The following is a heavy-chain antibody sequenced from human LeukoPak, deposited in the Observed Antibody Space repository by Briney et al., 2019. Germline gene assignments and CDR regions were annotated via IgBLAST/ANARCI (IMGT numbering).Heavy chain of an antibody. CDR3: AREIGYSYDPLWVFDY. V-gene: IGHV3-30*04. J-gene: IGHJ4*02. D-gene: IGHD5-18*01. CDR1: GFTFSSYA. CDR2: ISYDGSNK. Sequence: GGSLRLSCAASGFTFSSYAMPWVRQAPGKGLEWVAVISYDGSNKYYADSVKGRFTISRDNSKNTLYLQMNSLRAEDTAVYYCAREIGYSYDPLWVFDYWGQGTLVTVSS.